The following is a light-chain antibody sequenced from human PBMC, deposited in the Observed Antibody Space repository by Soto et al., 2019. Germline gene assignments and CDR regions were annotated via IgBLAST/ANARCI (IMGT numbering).Light chain of an antibody. CDR1: QSVSSSY. J-gene: IGKJ2*01. Sequence: EIVLTQSPGTLSLSPGERATLYCRASQSVSSSYLAWYQQKPGQAPRLLIYGASSRATGIPDRFSVSGSGTDFTLTTSRLEPEDFAVDYCQQYCSSLLYTFGQGTKLEIK. CDR3: QQYCSSLLYT. CDR2: GAS. V-gene: IGKV3-20*01.